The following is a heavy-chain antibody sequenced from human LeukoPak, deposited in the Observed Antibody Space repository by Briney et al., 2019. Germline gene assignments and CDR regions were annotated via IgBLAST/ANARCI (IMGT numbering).Heavy chain of an antibody. Sequence: GGSLRLSCAASGFTFDDYAMHWVRQAPGKGLEWVSGISWNSGSIGYADSVKGRFTISRDNAKNSLYLEMNSLRTDDTAVYYCARKGLPDHWGQGTLVTVSS. CDR1: GFTFDDYA. CDR2: ISWNSGSI. V-gene: IGHV3-9*01. CDR3: ARKGLPDH. J-gene: IGHJ4*02.